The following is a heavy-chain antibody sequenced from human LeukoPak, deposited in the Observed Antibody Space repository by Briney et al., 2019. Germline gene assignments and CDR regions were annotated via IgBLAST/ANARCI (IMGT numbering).Heavy chain of an antibody. Sequence: PGGSLRLSCAASGFTVSSNYMSWVRRAPGKGLEWVSVIYSGGSTYYADSVKGRFTISRDNSKNTLYLQMNSLRAEDTAVYYCARETWGFGMDVWGQGTTVTVSS. V-gene: IGHV3-53*01. CDR2: IYSGGST. D-gene: IGHD7-27*01. J-gene: IGHJ6*02. CDR1: GFTVSSNY. CDR3: ARETWGFGMDV.